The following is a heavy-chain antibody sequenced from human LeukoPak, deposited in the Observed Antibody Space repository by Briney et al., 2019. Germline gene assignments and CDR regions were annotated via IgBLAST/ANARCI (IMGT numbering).Heavy chain of an antibody. V-gene: IGHV3-48*03. Sequence: GGSLRLSCAASGFTFSGYEMNWVRQAPGKGLEWVSYISSSGSTIYYADSVKGRFTISRDNAKNSLYLQMNSLGAEDTAVYYCARDQRYFVSVYGMDVWGQGTTVTVSS. CDR1: GFTFSGYE. D-gene: IGHD3-9*01. CDR2: ISSSGSTI. J-gene: IGHJ6*02. CDR3: ARDQRYFVSVYGMDV.